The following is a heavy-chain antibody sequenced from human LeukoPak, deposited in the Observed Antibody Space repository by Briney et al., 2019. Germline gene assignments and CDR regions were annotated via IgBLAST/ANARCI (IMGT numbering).Heavy chain of an antibody. V-gene: IGHV5-10-1*01. CDR2: IDPSDAYT. J-gene: IGHJ4*02. Sequence: GESLKISCKGSGYSFTSYWISWVRQMPGKGLEWMGRIDPSDAYTNYSPSFQGHVTISSDKSIKTAYLKWSSLKASDTAMYYCARHEGYSSSAEVYWGQGTLVTVSS. CDR3: ARHEGYSSSAEVY. D-gene: IGHD6-13*01. CDR1: GYSFTSYW.